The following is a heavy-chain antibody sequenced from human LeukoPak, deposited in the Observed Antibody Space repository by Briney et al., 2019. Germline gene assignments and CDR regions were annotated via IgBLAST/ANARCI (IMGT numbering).Heavy chain of an antibody. J-gene: IGHJ4*02. V-gene: IGHV3-23*01. D-gene: IGHD4-17*01. CDR1: GFTFSTFE. Sequence: GGSLRLSCAASGFTFSTFEMNWVRQAPGKGLEWVSSIGGSGDNTFYADSVKGRFTISRDNSKNTLFLQMNSLRAEDTAVYYCAKGRGTTVTSAANYWGQGTLVTVSS. CDR2: IGGSGDNT. CDR3: AKGRGTTVTSAANY.